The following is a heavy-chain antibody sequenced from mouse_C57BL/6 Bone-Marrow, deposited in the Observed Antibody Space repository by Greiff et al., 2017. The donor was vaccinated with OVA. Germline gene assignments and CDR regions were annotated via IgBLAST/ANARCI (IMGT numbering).Heavy chain of an antibody. Sequence: QVQLQQSGPELVRPGASVKISCKAPGYTFTSHWMQWVRQRPGQGLEWIGEIYPGSGSTNYNEKFKSKATLTVDTSSSTAYMQLSSLTSEDSAVYYCARRGLLRYVFDYWGQGTTLTVSS. CDR3: ARRGLLRYVFDY. J-gene: IGHJ2*01. V-gene: IGHV1-56*01. D-gene: IGHD1-1*01. CDR2: IYPGSGST. CDR1: GYTFTSHW.